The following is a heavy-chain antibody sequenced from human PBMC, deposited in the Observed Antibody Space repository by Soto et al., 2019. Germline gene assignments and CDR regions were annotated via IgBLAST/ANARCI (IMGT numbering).Heavy chain of an antibody. CDR3: AREDDSSGYYFDF. Sequence: QVQLVESGGGLVKPGGSLRLSCAASGFTFSDYYMTWTRQSPGKGLEWVSYISSSGSTIYNADSVKGRFTISRDNAKNSLYLQMNSLRAEDTAVYYCAREDDSSGYYFDFWGQGTLVTVSS. V-gene: IGHV3-11*01. CDR1: GFTFSDYY. J-gene: IGHJ4*02. D-gene: IGHD3-22*01. CDR2: ISSSGSTI.